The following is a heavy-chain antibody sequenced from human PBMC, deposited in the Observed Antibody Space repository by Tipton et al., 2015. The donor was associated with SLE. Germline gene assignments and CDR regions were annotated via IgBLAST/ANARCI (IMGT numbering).Heavy chain of an antibody. CDR1: GGSISSHY. CDR2: IYYSGNT. V-gene: IGHV4-59*08. J-gene: IGHJ4*02. CDR3: ARRDNGYPSSFDY. Sequence: TLSLTCTVSGGSISSHYWNWIRQPPGKGLEWIGTIYYSGNTYYYPSLKSRVTISVDRPKNQFSLKLSSVTAADTAVYYCARRDNGYPSSFDYWGQGTLVTVSS. D-gene: IGHD6-13*01.